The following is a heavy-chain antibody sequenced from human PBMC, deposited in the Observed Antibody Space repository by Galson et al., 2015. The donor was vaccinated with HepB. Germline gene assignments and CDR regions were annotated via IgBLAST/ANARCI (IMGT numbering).Heavy chain of an antibody. D-gene: IGHD6-13*01. Sequence: SVKVSCKASGYTFTNYYMHWVRQAPGQGLEWMGIINPSGGSTSYAQKFQGRVTMTRDTSTSTVYMELSSLRSEDTAVYYCARRARAAAGQFDYWGQGTLVTVSS. J-gene: IGHJ4*02. CDR2: INPSGGST. CDR1: GYTFTNYY. V-gene: IGHV1-46*01. CDR3: ARRARAAAGQFDY.